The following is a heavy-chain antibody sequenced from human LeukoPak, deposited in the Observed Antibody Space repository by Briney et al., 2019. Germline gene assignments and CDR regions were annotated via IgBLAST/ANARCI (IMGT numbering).Heavy chain of an antibody. D-gene: IGHD3-22*01. CDR1: GGSISNSNYY. CDR3: ARDRLRDSSGYYYSSVIFGY. J-gene: IGHJ4*02. CDR2: IYYSGTT. V-gene: IGHV4-39*02. Sequence: SETLSLTCTVSGGSISNSNYYWGWIRQPPGKGLEWIGSIYYSGTTNYNPSLKSRVTISVDTSKNHFSLKLSSVTAADTAVYYCARDRLRDSSGYYYSSVIFGYWGQGTLVTVSS.